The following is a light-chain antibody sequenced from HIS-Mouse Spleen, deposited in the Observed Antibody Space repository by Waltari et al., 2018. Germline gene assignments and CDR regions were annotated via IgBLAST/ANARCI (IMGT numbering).Light chain of an antibody. CDR2: WPS. Sequence: DIVMTQSPDSLAVSLGERATINCKSSQSVLYSSNNKKYLAWYQQKPGQPPKLLMYWPSTRESGVPDRFSGSGSGTDFTLTISSLQAEDVAVYYCQQYYSTPPTFGPGTKVDIK. CDR1: QSVLYSSNNKKY. CDR3: QQYYSTPPT. J-gene: IGKJ3*01. V-gene: IGKV4-1*01.